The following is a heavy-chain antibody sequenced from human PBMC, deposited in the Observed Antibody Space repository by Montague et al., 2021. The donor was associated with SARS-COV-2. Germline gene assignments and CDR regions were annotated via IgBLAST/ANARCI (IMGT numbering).Heavy chain of an antibody. J-gene: IGHJ3*02. D-gene: IGHD4-23*01. Sequence: SETLSLTRTVSGGSITGYYWSWLRRSPGKGLEWIAYIYDGGAVNYSPSLGSRVTISTDTSKNQLSLKVNSVTAADTAVYYCVRDHPYGGPRGAYDIWGQGTVVTVSS. V-gene: IGHV4-59*01. CDR3: VRDHPYGGPRGAYDI. CDR2: IYDGGAV. CDR1: GGSITGYY.